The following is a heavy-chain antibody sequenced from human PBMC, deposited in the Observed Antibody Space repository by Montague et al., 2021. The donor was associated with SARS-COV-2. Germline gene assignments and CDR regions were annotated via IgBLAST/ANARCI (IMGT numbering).Heavy chain of an antibody. CDR3: GGGRRPVVVPGAGPAGRAFDV. CDR1: GGSFSNYY. Sequence: SETLSLTCAISGGSFSNYYWCWIRQPPGKGLEWIGEGNQSGTTIYNPSVKIGVTISEDTSKNQFYLRLNSVTAADTAVYYCGGGRRPVVVPGAGPAGRAFDVWGQGTMVTVSS. CDR2: GNQSGTT. V-gene: IGHV4-34*01. D-gene: IGHD2-2*01. J-gene: IGHJ3*01.